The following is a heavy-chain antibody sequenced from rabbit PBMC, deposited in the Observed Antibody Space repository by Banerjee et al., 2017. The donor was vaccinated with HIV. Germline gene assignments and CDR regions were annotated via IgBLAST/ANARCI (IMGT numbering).Heavy chain of an antibody. CDR2: IYTGSSGST. D-gene: IGHD4-2*01. CDR1: GFSFSSYY. V-gene: IGHV1S40*01. J-gene: IGHJ4*01. Sequence: QSLEESGGDLVKPGASLTLTCTASGFSFSSYYMCWVRQAPGKGLEWIGCIYTGSSGSTYYASWAKGRFTISKTSSTTVTLQMTSLTAADTATYFCARDTGSNSNFFYYFPLWGPGTLVTVS. CDR3: ARDTGSNSNFFYYFPL.